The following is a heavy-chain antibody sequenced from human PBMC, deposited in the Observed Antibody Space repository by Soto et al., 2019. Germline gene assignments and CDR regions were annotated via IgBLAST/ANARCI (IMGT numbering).Heavy chain of an antibody. V-gene: IGHV1-8*01. CDR3: ARGGAGYHLFDP. J-gene: IGHJ5*02. CDR1: GYTFTSYD. D-gene: IGHD5-12*01. CDR2: MNPNSGDS. Sequence: ASVKVSCKASGYTFTSYDINWVRQATGQGLEWMGWMNPNSGDSGYAQKFQGRVTMTTNNSISTAYMELSSLGSEDTAVYYCARGGAGYHLFDPWGQGTLVTVSS.